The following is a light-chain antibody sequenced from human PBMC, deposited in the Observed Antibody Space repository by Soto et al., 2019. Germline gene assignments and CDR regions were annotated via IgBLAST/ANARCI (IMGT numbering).Light chain of an antibody. CDR1: QSVSNNY. J-gene: IGKJ3*01. Sequence: EIVLAQSPGTLSLSPGEIATLSCRASQSVSNNYLAWYQQKPGQAPRLLIYDASNRATGIPARFSGSGSGTDFTLTISSLEPEDVAVYYCQQRSNWLFTFGPGTKVDIK. CDR3: QQRSNWLFT. CDR2: DAS. V-gene: IGKV3-11*01.